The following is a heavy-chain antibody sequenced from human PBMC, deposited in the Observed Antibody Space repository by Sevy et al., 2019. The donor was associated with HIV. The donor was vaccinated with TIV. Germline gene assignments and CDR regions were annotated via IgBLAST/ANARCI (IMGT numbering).Heavy chain of an antibody. Sequence: PGGSLRLSCAASGFTFSSFAISWVRQAPGKGLEWVSDISGSGGGKKYADSVKGRFTVSRDNAQNTVFLQMNNLRGEDTGLYYCAKEFYRGSYLEDWGQGTLVTVSS. D-gene: IGHD3-10*01. CDR1: GFTFSSFA. J-gene: IGHJ4*02. CDR3: AKEFYRGSYLED. V-gene: IGHV3-23*01. CDR2: ISGSGGGK.